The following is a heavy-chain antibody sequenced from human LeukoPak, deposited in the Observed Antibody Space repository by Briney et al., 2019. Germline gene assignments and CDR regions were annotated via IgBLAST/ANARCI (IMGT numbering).Heavy chain of an antibody. D-gene: IGHD6-19*01. Sequence: ASVKVSCKASGYTFTGYYTHWVRQAPGQGLEWMGRINPNSGGTNYAQKFQGRVTLTRDTSISTAYTELRRLRSDDTAVYYCARGGLANNDYWGQGTLVTVSS. CDR2: INPNSGGT. CDR3: ARGGLANNDY. CDR1: GYTFTGYY. J-gene: IGHJ4*02. V-gene: IGHV1-2*06.